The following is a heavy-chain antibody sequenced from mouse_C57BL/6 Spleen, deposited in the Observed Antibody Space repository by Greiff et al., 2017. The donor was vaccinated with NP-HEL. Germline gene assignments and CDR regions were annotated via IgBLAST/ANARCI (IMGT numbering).Heavy chain of an antibody. CDR1: GFNIKNTY. V-gene: IGHV14-3*01. D-gene: IGHD1-1*01. CDR3: ASGAFDYYGSSRPFAY. CDR2: IDPANGNP. J-gene: IGHJ3*01. Sequence: EVQLQQSVAELVRPGASVKLSCTASGFNIKNTYMHWVKQRPEQGLEWIGRIDPANGNPKYAPKFQGKATITADTSSNTAYLQLSSLTSEDTAIYYYASGAFDYYGSSRPFAYWGQGTLVTVSA.